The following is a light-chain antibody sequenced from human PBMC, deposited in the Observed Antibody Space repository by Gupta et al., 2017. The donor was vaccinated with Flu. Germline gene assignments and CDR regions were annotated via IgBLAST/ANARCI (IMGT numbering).Light chain of an antibody. CDR3: QSYDSRLSVSVV. Sequence: QSVLTQPPSVSGAPGQRVTISCTGSSSNIGAGYGVHWYQQLPGTAPKLLIFGDTNRPSGGPDRFSGSKSGTSASLAITGLQPEDEADYYCQSYDSRLSVSVVFGGGTKLTVL. CDR1: SSNIGAGYG. J-gene: IGLJ2*01. V-gene: IGLV1-40*01. CDR2: GDT.